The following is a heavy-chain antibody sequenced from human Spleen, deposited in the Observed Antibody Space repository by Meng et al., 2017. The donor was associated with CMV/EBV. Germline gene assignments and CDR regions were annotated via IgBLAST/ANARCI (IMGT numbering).Heavy chain of an antibody. CDR1: FSPRTSVVG. CDR2: IYWNDDK. J-gene: IGHJ4*02. D-gene: IGHD6-19*01. V-gene: IGHV2-5*01. Sequence: FSPRTSVVGVSWRRQPPGQALGLIALIYWNDDKRYSQSLKSRLTITKDTSKTQVVLTRTNMDPVDTATYYCAHSPPYSSGWLYYFDYWGQGTLVTVSS. CDR3: AHSPPYSSGWLYYFDY.